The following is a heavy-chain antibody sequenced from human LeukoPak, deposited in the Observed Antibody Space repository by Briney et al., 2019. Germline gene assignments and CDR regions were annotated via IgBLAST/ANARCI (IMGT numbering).Heavy chain of an antibody. CDR1: GGSISSYY. CDR2: IYYSGST. V-gene: IGHV4-59*01. J-gene: IGHJ5*02. D-gene: IGHD3-10*01. CDR3: ARGSYGSGSYLS. Sequence: PSETLSLTCTVSGGSISSYYWSWIRHPPGKGLEWIGYIYYSGSTNYNPSLKSRVTISVDTSKNQFSLKLSSVTAADTAVYYCARGSYGSGSYLSWGQGTLVTVSS.